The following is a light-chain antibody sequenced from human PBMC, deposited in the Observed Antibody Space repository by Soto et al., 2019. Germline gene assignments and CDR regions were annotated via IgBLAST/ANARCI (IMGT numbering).Light chain of an antibody. CDR2: AAS. J-gene: IGKJ5*01. CDR1: QSISGY. V-gene: IGKV1-39*01. Sequence: DIQMTQSPSSLSASVGDRVTITCRASQSISGYLNWYKQKPGKDTKILIYAASSLQSAVPSRVSGSGSWPYVTLTISSLQPEDWATYYGQQSYSTLITFGQGTRLEIK. CDR3: QQSYSTLIT.